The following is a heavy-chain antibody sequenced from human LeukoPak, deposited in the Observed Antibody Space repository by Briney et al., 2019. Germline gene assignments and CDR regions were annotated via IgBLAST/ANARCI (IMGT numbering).Heavy chain of an antibody. CDR2: ISGSGGSI. V-gene: IGHV3-23*01. CDR1: GFTVSTNS. J-gene: IGHJ1*01. D-gene: IGHD2-15*01. CDR3: AIFQISTRWPEYFQH. Sequence: GGSLRLPCTVSGFTVSTNSMSWVRQAPGKGLEWVSAISGSGGSIDYADSVKGRFTISRDNSKNTLYLQMNSLRAEDTAIYYCAIFQISTRWPEYFQHWGQGTLVTVSS.